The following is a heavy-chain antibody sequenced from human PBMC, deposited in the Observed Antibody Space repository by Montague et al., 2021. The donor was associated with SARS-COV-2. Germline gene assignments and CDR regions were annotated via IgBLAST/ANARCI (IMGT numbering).Heavy chain of an antibody. J-gene: IGHJ6*02. CDR1: GFTFTSSA. D-gene: IGHD6-19*01. CDR3: AAVRAVAGYYYYGMDV. V-gene: IGHV1-58*01. CDR2: IVVGSGNT. Sequence: SVKVSCKASGFTFTSSAVQLLRQARGQRLEWIGWIVVGSGNTNYSQKFQERVTITRDMSTSTAYMELSGLRSEDTAVYYCAAVRAVAGYYYYGMDVWGQGTTVTVSS.